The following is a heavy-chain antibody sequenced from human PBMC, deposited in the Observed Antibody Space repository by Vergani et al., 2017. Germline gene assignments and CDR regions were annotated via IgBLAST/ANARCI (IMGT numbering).Heavy chain of an antibody. V-gene: IGHV3-11*05. Sequence: QVQLVESGGGLVKPGGSLRLSCAASGFTFSDYYMSWIRQAPGKGLEWVSYISSSSSYTNYADSVEGRFTISRDNAKNSLYLQRNSLRAEDTAVYYCARDRAYYGSGEYGMDVWGQGTTVTVSS. CDR2: ISSSSSYT. CDR1: GFTFSDYY. CDR3: ARDRAYYGSGEYGMDV. D-gene: IGHD3-10*01. J-gene: IGHJ6*02.